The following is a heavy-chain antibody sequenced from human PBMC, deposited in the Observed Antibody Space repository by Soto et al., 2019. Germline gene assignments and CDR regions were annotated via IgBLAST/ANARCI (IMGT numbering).Heavy chain of an antibody. CDR1: GGSISSGGYY. CDR3: ARDNYYYDSSGPLRNYYYYGMDV. J-gene: IGHJ6*02. D-gene: IGHD3-22*01. CDR2: IYYSGST. Sequence: ASETLSLTCTVSGGSISSGGYYWSWIRQHPGKGLEWIGYIYYSGSTYYNPSLKSRVTISVDTSKNQFSLKLSSVTAADTAVYYCARDNYYYDSSGPLRNYYYYGMDVWGQGTTVTVSS. V-gene: IGHV4-31*03.